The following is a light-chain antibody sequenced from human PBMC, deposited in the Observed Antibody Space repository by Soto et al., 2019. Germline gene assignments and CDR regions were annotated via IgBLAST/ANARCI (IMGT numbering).Light chain of an antibody. CDR2: GAS. J-gene: IGKJ2*01. CDR1: QSVGSTY. CDR3: QQYDSSHT. Sequence: EIVLTQSPATLSLSPGERAALSCRASQSVGSTYLAWYQQKPGQAPRLLIYGASSRATGIPDRFSGSGSGTDFTLTSSRLEPEDFAVYYCQQYDSSHTFGQGTKLEI. V-gene: IGKV3-20*01.